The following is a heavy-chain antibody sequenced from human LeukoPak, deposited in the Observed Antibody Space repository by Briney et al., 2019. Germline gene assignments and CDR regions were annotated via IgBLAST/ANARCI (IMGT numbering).Heavy chain of an antibody. CDR3: ARGLWFGELSWWFDP. V-gene: IGHV4-59*08. Sequence: PSETLSLTCTVSGGSISSYYWSWIRQPPGKGLEWIGYIYYSGSTNYNPSLKSRVTISVDTSKNQFSLKLSSVTAADTAVYYCARGLWFGELSWWFDPWGQGTLVTVSS. CDR1: GGSISSYY. D-gene: IGHD3-10*01. CDR2: IYYSGST. J-gene: IGHJ5*02.